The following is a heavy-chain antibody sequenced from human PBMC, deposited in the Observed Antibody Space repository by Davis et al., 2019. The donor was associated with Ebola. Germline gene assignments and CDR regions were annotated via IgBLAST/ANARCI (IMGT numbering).Heavy chain of an antibody. CDR3: ARDTGSVTTLFYYYGMDV. D-gene: IGHD4-17*01. CDR2: ISSSSSYT. V-gene: IGHV3-11*06. J-gene: IGHJ6*02. CDR1: GFTFSNYY. Sequence: GESLKISCAASGFTFSNYYMSWIRQAPGKGLEWVSYISSSSSYTNYADSVQGRFTISRDNAKNSLYLQMNSLGAEDTAVYYCARDTGSVTTLFYYYGMDVWGQGTTVTVSS.